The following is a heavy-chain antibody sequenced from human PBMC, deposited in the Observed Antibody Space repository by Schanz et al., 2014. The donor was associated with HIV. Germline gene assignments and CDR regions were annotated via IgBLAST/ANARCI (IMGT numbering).Heavy chain of an antibody. CDR1: GFTFNNYW. J-gene: IGHJ4*02. CDR3: ARGATTYSSGYYYPDY. V-gene: IGHV3-74*01. D-gene: IGHD3-22*01. Sequence: EVQLVESGGGLVQPGGSLRLSCEASGFTFNNYWMHWVRQVTGKGLVWVSRINSDGRFINYADSVRGRFTISRDNAKNSLYLQMNSLRDEDTAVYYCARGATTYSSGYYYPDYWGQGTLVTVSS. CDR2: INSDGRFI.